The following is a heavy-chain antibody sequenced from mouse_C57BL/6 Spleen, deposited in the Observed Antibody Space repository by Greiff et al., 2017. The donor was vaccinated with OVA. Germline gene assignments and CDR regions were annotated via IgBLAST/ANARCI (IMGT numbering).Heavy chain of an antibody. CDR2: ISNGGGST. V-gene: IGHV5-12*01. Sequence: EVPLVESGGGLVQPGGSLKLSCAASGFTFSDYYMNWVRQTQEKRLEWVASISNGGGSTYYPDTGKGRLTISRDNAKNTLYLQMSRLKSEDTAIYYCARLEGSSYVYWDFDVWGTGTTVTVSS. CDR3: ARLEGSSYVYWDFDV. CDR1: GFTFSDYY. J-gene: IGHJ1*03. D-gene: IGHD1-1*01.